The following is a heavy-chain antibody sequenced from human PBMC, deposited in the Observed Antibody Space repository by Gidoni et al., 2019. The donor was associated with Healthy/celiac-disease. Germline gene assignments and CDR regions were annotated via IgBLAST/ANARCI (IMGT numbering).Heavy chain of an antibody. V-gene: IGHV3-23*01. Sequence: EVQLLESGGGLVQPGGSLRLSCAASGFTFSNYAMSWVRQAPGKGLEWVSVSSGSGDSTYYADSVKGRFTISRDNSKNTLYLEMSGLRAEDTAVYFCAKTPFIMIVVVIKNDYGMDVWGQGTTVTVSS. CDR1: GFTFSNYA. CDR2: SSGSGDST. J-gene: IGHJ6*02. D-gene: IGHD3-22*01. CDR3: AKTPFIMIVVVIKNDYGMDV.